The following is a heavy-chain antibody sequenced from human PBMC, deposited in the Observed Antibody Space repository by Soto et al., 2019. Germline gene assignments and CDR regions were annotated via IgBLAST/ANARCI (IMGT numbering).Heavy chain of an antibody. Sequence: VQLVESGGGVVQPGRSLRLSCAASGFTFSDYAMHWVRQAPGKGLEWVAVVSHDGRNTHYADSVEGRFTISRDSSKNTVSLEMTSLRAEATAVYSCAKGGRQWLVTSDFNDCGQGALVTVSS. CDR2: VSHDGRNT. CDR1: GFTFSDYA. D-gene: IGHD6-19*01. V-gene: IGHV3-30*18. CDR3: AKGGRQWLVTSDFND. J-gene: IGHJ4*02.